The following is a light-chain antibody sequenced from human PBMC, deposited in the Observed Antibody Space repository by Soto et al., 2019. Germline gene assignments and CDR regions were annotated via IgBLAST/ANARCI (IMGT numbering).Light chain of an antibody. V-gene: IGLV2-14*01. J-gene: IGLJ1*01. CDR1: SSDVGDYNY. CDR2: DVS. CDR3: SSYSSSSPVV. Sequence: QSALTQPASVSGSPGQSITISCTGTSSDVGDYNYVSWYQQHPGTATNVMIYDVSHRPSGVSNRFSGYKSGNTSSLIISRRPAEDAADYYCSSYSSSSPVVFGGGTKVTVL.